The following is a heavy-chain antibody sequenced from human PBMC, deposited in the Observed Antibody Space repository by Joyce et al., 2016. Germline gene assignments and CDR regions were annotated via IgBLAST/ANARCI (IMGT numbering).Heavy chain of an antibody. D-gene: IGHD6-6*01. J-gene: IGHJ6*02. CDR3: ARPSTSRFYYGMDV. CDR1: GGSISSYY. V-gene: IGHV4-59*08. CDR2: IYYSGST. Sequence: QVQLQESGPGLVKPSETLSLTCTVSGGSISSYYWSWIRQPPGKGLEWIGYIYYSGSTNDNPALKSRVTISIDTSKNQFSLKLSAVTAADTAVYYCARPSTSRFYYGMDVWDQGTTVTVSS.